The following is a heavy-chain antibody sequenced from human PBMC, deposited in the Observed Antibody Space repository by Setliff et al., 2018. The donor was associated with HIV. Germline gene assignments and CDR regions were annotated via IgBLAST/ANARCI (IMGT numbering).Heavy chain of an antibody. CDR3: VVYYYGYPY. Sequence: PGGSLRLSCVVSGVSLSDHELDWVRQVPGKGLEWVGRTKKKSNSYITEDAASAKGRFTISRDDSKNSVDLQMNSLKIEDTAMYYCVVYYYGYPYWGQGTLVTVSS. D-gene: IGHD3-10*01. CDR2: TKKKSNSYIT. J-gene: IGHJ4*02. V-gene: IGHV3-72*01. CDR1: GVSLSDHE.